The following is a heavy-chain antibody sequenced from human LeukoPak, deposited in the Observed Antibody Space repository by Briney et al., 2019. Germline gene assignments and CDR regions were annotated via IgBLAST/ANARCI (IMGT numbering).Heavy chain of an antibody. D-gene: IGHD2-8*01. V-gene: IGHV4-4*09. CDR3: AGRRMSKHDY. CDR1: GGSISSHF. Sequence: PSETLSLTCTVSGGSISSHFWSWIRQPPGKGLEWIGNIYTSGSTNYDPSLKSRVTISVDTSKNQFSLKLSSVTAADTAVYYCAGRRMSKHDYWGQGTLVTVSS. CDR2: IYTSGST. J-gene: IGHJ4*02.